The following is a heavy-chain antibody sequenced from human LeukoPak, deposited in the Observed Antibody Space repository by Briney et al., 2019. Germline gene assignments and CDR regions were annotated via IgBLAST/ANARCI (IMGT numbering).Heavy chain of an antibody. J-gene: IGHJ4*02. V-gene: IGHV4-59*01. CDR1: GGSISSYD. Sequence: SETLSLTCTVSGGSISSYDWSWIRQPPGKGLEWIGYIYYSGSTNYNPSLKSRVTISVDTSKNQFSLKLSSVTTADTAVYYCARGGLYYYNSGTFDYWGQGTLVTVSS. CDR3: ARGGLYYYNSGTFDY. CDR2: IYYSGST. D-gene: IGHD3-10*01.